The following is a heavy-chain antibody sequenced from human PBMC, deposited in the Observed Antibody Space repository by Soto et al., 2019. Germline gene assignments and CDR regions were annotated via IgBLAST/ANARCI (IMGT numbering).Heavy chain of an antibody. CDR3: VRGASGLSSHWCFDF. D-gene: IGHD6-19*01. CDR1: GFICINSA. CDR2: ISNNGWSA. Sequence: GGSLRLSCAASGFICINSAMSWVRQAPGKGLEWVSLISNNGWSASHGDSVPGRFTISRDNSINTLYLQMNSLRAEETHIYYYVRGASGLSSHWCFDFGDRGTMVNVSS. J-gene: IGHJ3*01. V-gene: IGHV3-23*01.